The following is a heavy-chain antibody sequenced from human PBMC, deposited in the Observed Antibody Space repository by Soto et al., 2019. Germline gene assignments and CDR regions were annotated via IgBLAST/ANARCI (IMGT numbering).Heavy chain of an antibody. J-gene: IGHJ4*02. CDR3: ALYYSNTAYYGYFDY. Sequence: PGGSLRLSCAASEFTFSSHAMSWVRQAPGKGLEWVSTVSAVGGRTYYADSVKGRFTISRDNSKDTLYLQMNSLRADDTALYYCALYYSNTAYYGYFDYWGQGA. D-gene: IGHD3-22*01. CDR2: VSAVGGRT. CDR1: EFTFSSHA. V-gene: IGHV3-23*01.